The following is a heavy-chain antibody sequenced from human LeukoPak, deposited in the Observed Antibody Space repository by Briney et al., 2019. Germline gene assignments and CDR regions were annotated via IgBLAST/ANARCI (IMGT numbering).Heavy chain of an antibody. J-gene: IGHJ4*02. V-gene: IGHV3-74*01. D-gene: IGHD3-22*01. Sequence: GGSLRLSCAASGFTFSSYWMHWVRQAPGKGLVWVSRINSDGSSTSYADSVKGRFTISRDNAKNTLYLQMNSLRAEDTAVYYCARDAEYYDSSGYPDYWGQGTLVTVSS. CDR1: GFTFSSYW. CDR3: ARDAEYYDSSGYPDY. CDR2: INSDGSST.